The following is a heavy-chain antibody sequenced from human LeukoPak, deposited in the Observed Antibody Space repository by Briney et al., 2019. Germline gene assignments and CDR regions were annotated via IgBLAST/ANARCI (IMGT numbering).Heavy chain of an antibody. J-gene: IGHJ6*02. Sequence: GESLRISCKGSGYSFTSYWIGWVRQMPGKGLEWMGIIYPGDSDTRYSPSFQGQVTISADKSISTAYLQWSSLKASDTAMYYCARAAADFSYDYGMDVWGQGTTVTVSS. D-gene: IGHD6-13*01. CDR3: ARAAADFSYDYGMDV. CDR1: GYSFTSYW. V-gene: IGHV5-51*01. CDR2: IYPGDSDT.